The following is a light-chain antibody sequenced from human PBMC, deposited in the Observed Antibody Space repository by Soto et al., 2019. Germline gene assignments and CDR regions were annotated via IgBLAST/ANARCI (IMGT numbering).Light chain of an antibody. CDR3: CSYAGHSTYV. CDR2: EVS. Sequence: QSVLTQPASVSGSPGQSITISCAGTSSDVGSYNYVSWYQQHPGKAPKLMIYEVSNRPPGVSSRFSGSKSGNTASLTISGLQAEDEADYYCCSYAGHSTYVFAGGTKVTVL. CDR1: SSDVGSYNY. V-gene: IGLV2-23*02. J-gene: IGLJ1*01.